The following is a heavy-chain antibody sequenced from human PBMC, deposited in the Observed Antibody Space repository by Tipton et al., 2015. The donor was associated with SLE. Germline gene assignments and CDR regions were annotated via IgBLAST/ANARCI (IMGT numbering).Heavy chain of an antibody. CDR1: GYSISSGYY. Sequence: LRLSCAVSGYSISSGYYWGWIRQPPGKGLEWIGSIYHSGSTYYNPSLKSRVTISVDTSKNQFSLKLSSVTAADTAVYYCAKGHCSSTSCYFYYYYYGMDVWGQGTMVTVSS. V-gene: IGHV4-38-2*01. J-gene: IGHJ6*02. CDR2: IYHSGST. D-gene: IGHD2-2*01. CDR3: AKGHCSSTSCYFYYYYYGMDV.